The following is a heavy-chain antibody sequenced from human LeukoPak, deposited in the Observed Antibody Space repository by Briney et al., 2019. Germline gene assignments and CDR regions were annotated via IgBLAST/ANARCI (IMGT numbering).Heavy chain of an antibody. CDR1: IHSLNTYY. V-gene: IGHV4-4*07. CDR2: MYHSGTT. Sequence: SETLSLTCTVSIHSLNTYYWTWLRQPAGKGLEWLGRMYHSGTTNYNSPLYNPSLSSRVTMSVDGAKNQFSLRLKSVTTAAKTLPSSAREKDYGYSYGFVLDSWGQGSLVTVSS. D-gene: IGHD5-18*01. CDR3: AREKDYGYSYGFVLDS. J-gene: IGHJ4*02.